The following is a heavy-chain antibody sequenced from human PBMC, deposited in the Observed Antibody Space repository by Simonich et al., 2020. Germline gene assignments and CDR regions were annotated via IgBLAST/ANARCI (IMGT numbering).Heavy chain of an antibody. J-gene: IGHJ3*02. V-gene: IGHV4-34*01. CDR1: GGSFSGYY. CDR3: ARGKGWKNAFDI. D-gene: IGHD1-1*01. CDR2: INHSGST. Sequence: QVQLQQWGAGLLKPSETLSLTCAVYGGSFSGYYWGWIRQPPGKGLEWIGEINHSGSTNYNPSLKSRVTISVDTSKNQFSLKLGSVTAADTAVYYCARGKGWKNAFDIWGQGTMVTVSS.